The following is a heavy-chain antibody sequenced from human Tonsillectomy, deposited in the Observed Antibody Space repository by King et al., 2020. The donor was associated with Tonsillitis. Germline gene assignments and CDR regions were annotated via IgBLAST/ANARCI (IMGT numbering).Heavy chain of an antibody. CDR2: IYSGGST. V-gene: IGHV3-53*01. J-gene: IGHJ4*02. D-gene: IGHD3-22*01. CDR3: ARGTHYYDSSGYYPYFDY. Sequence: VQLVESGGGLIQPGGSLRLSCAASGFTFSSNYMSWVRQAPGKGLEWVSVIYSGGSTYYADSVKGRFTISRDNSKNTLYLQMNSLRAEDTAVYYCARGTHYYDSSGYYPYFDYWGQGTLVTVSS. CDR1: GFTFSSNY.